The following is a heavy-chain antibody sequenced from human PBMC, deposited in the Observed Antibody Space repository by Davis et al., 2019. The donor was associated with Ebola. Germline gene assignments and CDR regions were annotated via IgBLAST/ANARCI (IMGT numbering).Heavy chain of an antibody. V-gene: IGHV1-69*04. Sequence: AASVKVSCKASGGTFSSYAISWVRQAPGQGLEWMGRIIPILGIANYAQKFQGRVTITADKSTSTAYMDLSSLRSEDTAVYYCARGYGPKCRGGTCVNDSWGQGTLVIVSS. CDR3: ARGYGPKCRGGTCVNDS. J-gene: IGHJ4*02. CDR2: IIPILGIA. D-gene: IGHD3-10*01. CDR1: GGTFSSYA.